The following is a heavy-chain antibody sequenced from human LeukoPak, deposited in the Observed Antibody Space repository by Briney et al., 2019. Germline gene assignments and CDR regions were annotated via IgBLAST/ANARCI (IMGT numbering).Heavy chain of an antibody. CDR3: AKGNWGERLDWYFDL. Sequence: GGSLRLSCAASGFPFSSYDMSWVRQAPGSGLEWVSGSTGSGGSTYYADSVKGRFTISRDNSKTTLYLQMNSLRAEDTAVYYCAKGNWGERLDWYFDLWGRGTLVTVSS. CDR1: GFPFSSYD. V-gene: IGHV3-23*01. CDR2: STGSGGST. D-gene: IGHD1-26*01. J-gene: IGHJ2*01.